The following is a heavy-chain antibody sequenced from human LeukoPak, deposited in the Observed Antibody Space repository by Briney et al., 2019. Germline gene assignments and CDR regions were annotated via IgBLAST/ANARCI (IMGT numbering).Heavy chain of an antibody. Sequence: GGTLRLSCAASGFTFRSFAMNWVRQAPGKGLECVSAISGGGDFTKYADSVKGRFTISRDNSKSTLYLQMNSLRAEDTAVYYCAKSVFDSSGDPYMDVWGKGTTVTISS. J-gene: IGHJ6*03. V-gene: IGHV3-23*01. D-gene: IGHD3-22*01. CDR2: ISGGGDFT. CDR3: AKSVFDSSGDPYMDV. CDR1: GFTFRSFA.